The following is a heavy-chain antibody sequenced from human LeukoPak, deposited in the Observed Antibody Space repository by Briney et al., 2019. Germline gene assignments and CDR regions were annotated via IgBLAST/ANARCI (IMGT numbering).Heavy chain of an antibody. V-gene: IGHV3-7*01. CDR2: MKQDGSEQ. CDR3: GRDADWASDY. Sequence: GGSLRLSCVGSGFTFKDHWMDWGRQAPGKGLEWVANMKQDGSEQYYGDSVRGRFTISRDNAKNSLYLQMNSLRVADTAVYYCGRDADWASDYWGQGTLVTVSS. CDR1: GFTFKDHW. J-gene: IGHJ4*02. D-gene: IGHD3/OR15-3a*01.